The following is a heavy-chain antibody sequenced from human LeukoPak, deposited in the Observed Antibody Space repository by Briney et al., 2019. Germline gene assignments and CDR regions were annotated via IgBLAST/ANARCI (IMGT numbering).Heavy chain of an antibody. Sequence: GGSLRLSCAASGFTFSRYWMHWVRQAPGKGLVWVSRINEEGSITNYADSVKGRFTISRDNAKNTLYLQMNSLRAEDTAVYYCSYDTTGPKDYWGQGTLVTVSS. V-gene: IGHV3-74*01. CDR3: SYDTTGPKDY. D-gene: IGHD3-22*01. J-gene: IGHJ4*02. CDR2: INEEGSIT. CDR1: GFTFSRYW.